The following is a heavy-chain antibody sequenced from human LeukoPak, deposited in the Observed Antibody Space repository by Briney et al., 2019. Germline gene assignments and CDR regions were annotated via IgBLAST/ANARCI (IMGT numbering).Heavy chain of an antibody. J-gene: IGHJ4*02. Sequence: ASVKLSCKASGYTFTSYDINWVRQATGQGLEWMGWMNPNSGNTGYAQKFQGRVTMTRNTSISTAYMELSSLRSEDTAVYYCATPLGRYCSGGSCYDYWGQRTLVTVSS. CDR2: MNPNSGNT. CDR1: GYTFTSYD. D-gene: IGHD2-15*01. V-gene: IGHV1-8*01. CDR3: ATPLGRYCSGGSCYDY.